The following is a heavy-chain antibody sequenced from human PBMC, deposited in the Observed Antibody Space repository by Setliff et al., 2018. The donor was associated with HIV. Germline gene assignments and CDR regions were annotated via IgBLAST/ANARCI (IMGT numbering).Heavy chain of an antibody. J-gene: IGHJ4*02. D-gene: IGHD2-8*01. V-gene: IGHV1-3*01. CDR3: VSDLIAGTNH. CDR1: GYTFTTSA. CDR2: INPDNGDT. Sequence: AASVKVSCKSSGYTFTTSAVYWLRQAPGQRLELMGSINPDNGDTYYSPKFQDRATVTSDTSASTAYMELNSLKFEDAAVYYCVSDLIAGTNHWGQGTRVTVSS.